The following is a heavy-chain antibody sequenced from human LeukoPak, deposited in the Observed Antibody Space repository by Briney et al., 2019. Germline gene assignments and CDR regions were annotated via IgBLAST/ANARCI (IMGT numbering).Heavy chain of an antibody. Sequence: SETLSLTCAVSGYSISSSHWWSWVRQPPGKGLEWIGEIYHSGSTNYSPSLKSRLTISVDKSKNQLSLKLSSVTAADTAVYYCARDYYGSGNYLDCWGQGTLVTVSS. CDR1: GYSISSSHW. CDR2: IYHSGST. CDR3: ARDYYGSGNYLDC. V-gene: IGHV4-4*02. D-gene: IGHD3-10*01. J-gene: IGHJ4*02.